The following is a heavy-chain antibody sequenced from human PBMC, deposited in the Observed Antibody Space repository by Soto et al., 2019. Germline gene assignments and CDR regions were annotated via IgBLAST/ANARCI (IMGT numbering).Heavy chain of an antibody. J-gene: IGHJ4*02. V-gene: IGHV3-15*01. CDR3: AEDVSNVPAKMEY. CDR2: IKNKYDGGTI. CDR1: GFTFRSAW. Sequence: PGGSMRLSCAASGFTFRSAWMSWVRQAQGKGLEWVGRIKNKYDGGTIDYAAPVEGRFTISREDSKNTLYLQMNSLKTEDTAVFYWAEDVSNVPAKMEYWGKGSLVTV. D-gene: IGHD3-22*01.